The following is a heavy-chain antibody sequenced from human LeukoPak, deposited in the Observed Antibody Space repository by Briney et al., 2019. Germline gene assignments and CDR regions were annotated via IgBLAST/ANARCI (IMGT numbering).Heavy chain of an antibody. CDR1: GYTFTGYY. V-gene: IGHV1-2*02. Sequence: ASVKVSCKASGYTFTGYYMHWVRQAPGQGLEWMGWINPNSGGTNYAQKLQGRVTMTTDTSTSTAYMELRSLRSDDTAVYYCARDNRYCSGGSCLTDDAFDIWGQGTMVTVSS. D-gene: IGHD2-15*01. CDR2: INPNSGGT. CDR3: ARDNRYCSGGSCLTDDAFDI. J-gene: IGHJ3*02.